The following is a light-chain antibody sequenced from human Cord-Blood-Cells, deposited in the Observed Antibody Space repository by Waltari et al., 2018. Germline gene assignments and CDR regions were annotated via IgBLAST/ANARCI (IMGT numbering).Light chain of an antibody. V-gene: IGLV2-11*01. CDR2: DCS. CDR1: SSDVGGYNY. CDR3: CSYAGSYTYV. Sequence: QSALTQPRSVSGSPGQSVTISCTGTSSDVGGYNYVSWYQQHPGKAPKLMINDCSKRPSGVPDRFSGSKSGNTASLTISGLQAEDEADYDCCSYAGSYTYVFGTGTKVTVL. J-gene: IGLJ1*01.